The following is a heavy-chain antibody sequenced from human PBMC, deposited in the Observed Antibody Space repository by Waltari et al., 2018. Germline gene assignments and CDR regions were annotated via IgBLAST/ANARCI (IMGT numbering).Heavy chain of an antibody. V-gene: IGHV5-10-1*03. D-gene: IGHD4-17*01. CDR3: ARRKDYGGNLFDY. CDR1: GYSFTSYW. Sequence: EVQLVQSGAEVKKPGESLRTSCKGSGYSFTSYWIRWVRQMPGKGLEWMGKIDPSDSYTNYSPSFQGHVTISADKSISTAYLQCSSLKASDTTIYYCARRKDYGGNLFDYWGQGTLVTVSS. J-gene: IGHJ4*02. CDR2: IDPSDSYT.